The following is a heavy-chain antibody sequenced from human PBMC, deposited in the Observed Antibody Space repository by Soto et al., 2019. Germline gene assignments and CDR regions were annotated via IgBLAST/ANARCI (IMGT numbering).Heavy chain of an antibody. J-gene: IGHJ5*02. CDR3: ARHQIDDSRADPQPIFHP. V-gene: IGHV4-39*01. D-gene: IGHD3-22*01. CDR2: MYYNGNT. CDR1: GGSFTSTNYF. Sequence: QLQESGPGLVKPSETLSLTCTVSGGSFTSTNYFWGWIRQPPGKGLEWIGYMYYNGNTFYSPSLKSRVAMSVDTSKRQYSLALSSVTAADTAMYDCARHQIDDSRADPQPIFHPWGQGAMVTVSS.